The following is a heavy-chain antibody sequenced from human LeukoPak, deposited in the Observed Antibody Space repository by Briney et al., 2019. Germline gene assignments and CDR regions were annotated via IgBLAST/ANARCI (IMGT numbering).Heavy chain of an antibody. V-gene: IGHV4-59*08. CDR1: SGSISSYY. Sequence: SETLSLTCTVSSGSISSYYWSWIRQPPGKGLEWIGYIYYTGSTNDNPSLKSRVAISVDTSKYQFSLNLSSVTAADTAVYYCARHGPYLGRLGWFDPWGQGTLVTVSS. J-gene: IGHJ5*02. D-gene: IGHD1-26*01. CDR2: IYYTGST. CDR3: ARHGPYLGRLGWFDP.